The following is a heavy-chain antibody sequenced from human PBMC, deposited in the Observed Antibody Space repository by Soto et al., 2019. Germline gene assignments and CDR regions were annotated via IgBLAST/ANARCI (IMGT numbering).Heavy chain of an antibody. CDR1: GGTFSSYA. CDR3: ARGSSVDYYDSSGVGDAFDI. V-gene: IGHV1-69*01. D-gene: IGHD3-22*01. CDR2: IIPIFGTA. Sequence: QVQLVQSGAEVKKPGSSVKVSCKASGGTFSSYAISWVRQAPGQGLEWMGGIIPIFGTANYAQKFQGRVTITADESTSTAYMELSSLRSEDTAVYYCARGSSVDYYDSSGVGDAFDIWGQGTMVTVSS. J-gene: IGHJ3*02.